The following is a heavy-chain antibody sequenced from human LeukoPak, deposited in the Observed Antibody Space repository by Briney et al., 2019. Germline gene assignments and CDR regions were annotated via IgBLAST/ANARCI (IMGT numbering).Heavy chain of an antibody. CDR1: GFTFSNAW. D-gene: IGHD5-24*01. CDR3: ARDLHGRRDY. Sequence: GGSLRLSCAASGFTFSNAWMSWVRQAPGKGLEWVSVIYSGGSTYYADSVKGRFTISRDNSKNTLYLQMNSLRAEDTAVYYCARDLHGRRDYWGQGTLVTVSS. V-gene: IGHV3-53*01. CDR2: IYSGGST. J-gene: IGHJ4*02.